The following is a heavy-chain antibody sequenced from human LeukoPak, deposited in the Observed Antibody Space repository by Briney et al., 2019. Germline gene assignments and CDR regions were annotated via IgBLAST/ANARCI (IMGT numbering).Heavy chain of an antibody. Sequence: PGGSLRLSCSASGFTFSTYAMSWVRQPPGKGLEWVSARGSGDSTYYAESVKGRFTISRDNSKSTLYLQMNSLRAEDTAVYYCARDKFGSGSYGAAFDFWGQGTLATVSS. CDR1: GFTFSTYA. V-gene: IGHV3-23*01. D-gene: IGHD1-26*01. CDR2: RGSGDST. J-gene: IGHJ4*02. CDR3: ARDKFGSGSYGAAFDF.